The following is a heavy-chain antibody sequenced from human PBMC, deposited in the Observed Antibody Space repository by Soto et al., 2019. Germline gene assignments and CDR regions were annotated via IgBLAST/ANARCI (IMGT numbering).Heavy chain of an antibody. J-gene: IGHJ6*02. CDR3: ADHPIVSNYYYYGMDV. CDR1: GGTFSSYA. V-gene: IGHV1-69*12. CDR2: IIPIFGTA. Sequence: QVQLVQSGAEVKKPGSSVKVSCKASGGTFSSYAISWVRQAPGQGLEWMGGIIPIFGTANYAQKFQGRVTITADESTSTAYMELSSLRSEDTALYYCADHPIVSNYYYYGMDVWGQGTTVTVSS. D-gene: IGHD1-26*01.